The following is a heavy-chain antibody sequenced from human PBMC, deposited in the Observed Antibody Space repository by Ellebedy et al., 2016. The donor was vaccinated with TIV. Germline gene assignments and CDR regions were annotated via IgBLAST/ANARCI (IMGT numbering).Heavy chain of an antibody. Sequence: SQTLSLTCAISGDSVSSNSVAWNWLRQSPSRGLEWLGRTYYRSKWYNDYAISVKSRITINPDTSKNQFSLQLSSVTPEDTAVYYCARAGGYCSGGSCSWRGNWFDPWGQGTLVTVSS. CDR2: TYYRSKWYN. CDR3: ARAGGYCSGGSCSWRGNWFDP. CDR1: GDSVSSNSVA. V-gene: IGHV6-1*01. D-gene: IGHD2-15*01. J-gene: IGHJ5*02.